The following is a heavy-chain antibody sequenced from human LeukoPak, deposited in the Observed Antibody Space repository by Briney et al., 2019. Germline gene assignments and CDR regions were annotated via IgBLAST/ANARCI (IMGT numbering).Heavy chain of an antibody. D-gene: IGHD2-2*01. V-gene: IGHV3-48*04. CDR3: ARDLVVPAAPNWFDP. J-gene: IGHJ5*02. CDR1: GFTFNTYA. CDR2: ISSSSSTI. Sequence: GGSLRLSCVASGFTFNTYAMNWVRQDPGKGLEWVTYISSSSSTIYYADSVRGRFAISRDNAKNSLYLQMNSLRAEDTAVYYCARDLVVPAAPNWFDPWGQGTLVTVSS.